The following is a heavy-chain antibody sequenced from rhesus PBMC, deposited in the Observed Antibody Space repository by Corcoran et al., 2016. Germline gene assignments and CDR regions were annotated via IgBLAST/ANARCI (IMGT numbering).Heavy chain of an antibody. CDR2: INSGGGST. V-gene: IGHV3S25*01. D-gene: IGHD3-16*01. J-gene: IGHJ6*01. CDR3: ARAYYYSGSYPYYGLDS. CDR1: GFTFSSYW. Sequence: EVQLVESGGGLAKPGGSLRLSCAASGFTFSSYWMNWVRQAPGKGLEWVSAINSGGGSTYYPDSVKGRFTISRDNSKNTLSLQRNSLRAEDTAVYYCARAYYYSGSYPYYGLDSWGQGVVVTVSS.